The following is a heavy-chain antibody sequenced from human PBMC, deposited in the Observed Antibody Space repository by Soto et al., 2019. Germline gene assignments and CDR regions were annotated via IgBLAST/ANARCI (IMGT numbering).Heavy chain of an antibody. D-gene: IGHD1-1*01. V-gene: IGHV3-30*03. Sequence: QVQLVESGGGVVQPGRSLRLSCAASGFTFSSYGMHWVRQAPGKGLEWVAVISYDGTEKYHADSVKGRFTISRDNSKNTLDLQVNSLRAEDTAVYYCARKPETGTTVPFDYWGQGTLVTVSS. CDR3: ARKPETGTTVPFDY. J-gene: IGHJ4*02. CDR2: ISYDGTEK. CDR1: GFTFSSYG.